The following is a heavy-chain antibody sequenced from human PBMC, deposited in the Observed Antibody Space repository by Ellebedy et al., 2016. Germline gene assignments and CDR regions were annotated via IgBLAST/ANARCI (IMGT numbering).Heavy chain of an antibody. CDR3: RQGHYFDQ. Sequence: GGSLRLSXAASGFTFSHYWMSWVRQAPGKGLEWVSGITWNSDSVDYADSVKGRFTISRDNANNSLYLQMNSLRTDDTALYYCRQGHYFDQWGQGALVTVSS. J-gene: IGHJ4*02. V-gene: IGHV3-20*03. CDR1: GFTFSHYW. CDR2: ITWNSDSV.